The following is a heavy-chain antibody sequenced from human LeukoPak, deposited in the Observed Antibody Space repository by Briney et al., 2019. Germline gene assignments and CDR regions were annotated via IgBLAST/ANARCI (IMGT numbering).Heavy chain of an antibody. D-gene: IGHD3-10*01. CDR1: EITSTDHY. CDR2: ISSSGSNK. J-gene: IGHJ1*01. V-gene: IGHV3-11*01. CDR3: ANLHYYGSVH. Sequence: GGSLRLSCAPSEITSTDHYMTSIRQSPGKGLEWVSYISSSGSNKYYADSVKGRFTISRDNAKNSLYLQLNSLRAEDTAVYYCANLHYYGSVHWGQGTLVTVSS.